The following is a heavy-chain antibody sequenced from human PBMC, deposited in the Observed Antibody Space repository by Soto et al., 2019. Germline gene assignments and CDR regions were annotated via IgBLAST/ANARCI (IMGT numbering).Heavy chain of an antibody. Sequence: QVQLVESGGGVVQPGRSLRLSCAASGFTFSSYGMHWVRQAPGKGLEWVAVISYDGSNKYYADSVKGRFTISRDNSKNTLYLQMNSLRAEDTAVYYCAKDREGYNWNVEIYYYYYYGMDVWGQGTTVTVSS. J-gene: IGHJ6*02. CDR3: AKDREGYNWNVEIYYYYYYGMDV. V-gene: IGHV3-30*18. D-gene: IGHD1-20*01. CDR1: GFTFSSYG. CDR2: ISYDGSNK.